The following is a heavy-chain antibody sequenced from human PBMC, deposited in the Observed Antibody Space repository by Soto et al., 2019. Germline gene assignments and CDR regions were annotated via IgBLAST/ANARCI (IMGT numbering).Heavy chain of an antibody. CDR2: IVVGSGNT. V-gene: IGHV1-58*02. J-gene: IGHJ4*02. CDR1: GFTFTSSA. D-gene: IGHD3-22*01. Sequence: SVKVSCKASGFTFTSSAMQWVRQARGQRLEWIGWIVVGSGNTNYAQKFQERVTITRDMSTSTAYMELSSLRSEDTAVYYCAADGPTYYYDSSGYYYWGQGTLVTVSS. CDR3: AADGPTYYYDSSGYYY.